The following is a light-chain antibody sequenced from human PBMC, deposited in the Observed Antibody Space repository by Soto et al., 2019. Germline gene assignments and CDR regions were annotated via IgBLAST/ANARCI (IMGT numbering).Light chain of an antibody. CDR1: SSDVGSYNF. Sequence: VLTQPASVSGSPGQSITISCTGTSSDVGSYNFVSWYQQLPGKAPKLMIYEVSNRPSGVSNRFSGSKSGNTASLTISGLQAEDEADYYCSSYAGSSNVFGTGTKVTVL. J-gene: IGLJ1*01. CDR2: EVS. V-gene: IGLV2-14*01. CDR3: SSYAGSSNV.